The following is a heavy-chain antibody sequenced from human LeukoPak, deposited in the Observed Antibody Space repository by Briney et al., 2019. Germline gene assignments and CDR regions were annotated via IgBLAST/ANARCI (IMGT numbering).Heavy chain of an antibody. CDR2: IRYDGSNK. CDR3: AKRILDNRDY. J-gene: IGHJ4*02. V-gene: IGHV3-30*02. CDR1: GFTFSSYG. D-gene: IGHD1-14*01. Sequence: GGSLRLSCAASGFTFSSYGMHWVRQAPGKGLEWVAFIRYDGSNKYYADSVKGRFTISRDNSKNTLYLQMNSLRAEVTAVYYCAKRILDNRDYWGQGTLVTVSS.